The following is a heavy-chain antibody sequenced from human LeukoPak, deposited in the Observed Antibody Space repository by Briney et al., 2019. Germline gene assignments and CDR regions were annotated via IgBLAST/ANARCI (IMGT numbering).Heavy chain of an antibody. Sequence: SETLSLTCTVSGVSISSYNWSWIRQPPGKGLEWVGYIYYSGSTNYNPSLKSRVTISVDTSKNQFSLKLSSVTAAETAVYYCARRPRGYSYGYLGYWGQGTLVTVSS. J-gene: IGHJ4*02. CDR2: IYYSGST. CDR3: ARRPRGYSYGYLGY. CDR1: GVSISSYN. D-gene: IGHD5-18*01. V-gene: IGHV4-59*01.